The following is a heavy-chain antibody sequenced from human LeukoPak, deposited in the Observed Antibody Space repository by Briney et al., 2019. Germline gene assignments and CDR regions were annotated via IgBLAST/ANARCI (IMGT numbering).Heavy chain of an antibody. D-gene: IGHD3-3*01. CDR1: GFTFSSYA. J-gene: IGHJ4*02. CDR3: AKDGGYDFWSGYCPDY. Sequence: GGSLRLSCAACGFTFSSYAMSWVRQAPGKGLEWVSAISGSGGSTYYADSVKGRFTISRDNSKNTLYLQMNSLRAEDTAVYYCAKDGGYDFWSGYCPDYWGQGTLVTVSS. CDR2: ISGSGGST. V-gene: IGHV3-23*01.